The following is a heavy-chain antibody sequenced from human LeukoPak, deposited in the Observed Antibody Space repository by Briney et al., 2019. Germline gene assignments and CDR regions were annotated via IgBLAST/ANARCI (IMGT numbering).Heavy chain of an antibody. CDR2: VDDTGDT. Sequence: PSETLSLTCTVSGTSITRTYWSWIRQPPGRGLESVGYVDDTGDTNYNPSLKSRVTMSLDTSKNQFSLTLTSVTAADTAIYYCARRATSGNYQMLHFDSWGQGILVTVSS. CDR1: GTSITRTY. D-gene: IGHD1-7*01. CDR3: ARRATSGNYQMLHFDS. J-gene: IGHJ4*01. V-gene: IGHV4-59*08.